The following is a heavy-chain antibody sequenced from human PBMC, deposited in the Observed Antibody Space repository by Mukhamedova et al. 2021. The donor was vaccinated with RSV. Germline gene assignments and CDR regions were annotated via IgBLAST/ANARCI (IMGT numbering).Heavy chain of an antibody. V-gene: IGHV3-23*01. J-gene: IGHJ4*02. CDR2: VSGGGGKT. CDR3: TKQTGYSSGWRSDY. Sequence: VRQTPGQGLEWISDVSGGGGKTNYADSVKGRFTVSRDNSKNTLYLQMDSLRGEDTGGYFCTKQTGYSSGWRSDYWGQGTQVTGSS. D-gene: IGHD6-19*01.